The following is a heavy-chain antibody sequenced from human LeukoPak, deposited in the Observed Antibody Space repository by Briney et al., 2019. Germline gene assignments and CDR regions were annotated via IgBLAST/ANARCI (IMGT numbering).Heavy chain of an antibody. CDR1: GFTFSSYW. J-gene: IGHJ4*02. V-gene: IGHV3-7*01. CDR2: IKQDGSEK. CDR3: ARILWFGEFSFDY. D-gene: IGHD3-10*01. Sequence: GGSLRLSCAASGFTFSSYWMSWVRQAPGKGLEWVANIKQDGSEKYYVDSVKGRFTISRDNAKNSLYLQMNSLRAEDTAVYYCARILWFGEFSFDYWGQGTLVTVSS.